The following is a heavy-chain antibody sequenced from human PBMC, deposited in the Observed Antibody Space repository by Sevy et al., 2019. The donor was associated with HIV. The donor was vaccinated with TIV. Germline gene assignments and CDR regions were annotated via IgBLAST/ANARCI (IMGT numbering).Heavy chain of an antibody. D-gene: IGHD2-8*01. CDR3: TRTILMVYAIQVGAFDF. J-gene: IGHJ3*01. Sequence: GGSLRLSCTASGFTFGDYGMSWFRQAPGKGLEWVGFIRSKTYGGTIEYAASVKGRFTISRDDSKSIAYLQMNSQKTEDTAVYYCTRTILMVYAIQVGAFDFWGQGTMVTVSS. CDR1: GFTFGDYG. V-gene: IGHV3-49*03. CDR2: IRSKTYGGTI.